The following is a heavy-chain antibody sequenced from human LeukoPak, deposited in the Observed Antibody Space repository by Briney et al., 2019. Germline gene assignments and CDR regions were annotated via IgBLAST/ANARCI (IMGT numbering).Heavy chain of an antibody. J-gene: IGHJ4*02. CDR2: IYYGESS. CDR3: ARGDSSGYYPIFDY. D-gene: IGHD3-22*01. Sequence: SETLSLTCTVSGYSISSGYYWGWIRQPPGKGLEWIGSIYYGESSHYNPSLKSRVTISVDTSKNQFSLKLSSVTAADTAVYYCARGDSSGYYPIFDYWGQGTLVTVSS. V-gene: IGHV4-38-2*02. CDR1: GYSISSGYY.